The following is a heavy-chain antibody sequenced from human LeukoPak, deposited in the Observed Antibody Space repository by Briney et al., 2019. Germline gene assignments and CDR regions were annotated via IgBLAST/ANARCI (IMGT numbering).Heavy chain of an antibody. V-gene: IGHV3-23*01. Sequence: PGGPLRLSCAASGFTFSSYAMSWVRQAPGKGLEWVSAISGSGGSTYYADSVKGRFTISRDNSKNTLYLQMNSLRAKDTAVYYCAKDRCSSTSCYAKGAEYFQHWGQGTLVTVSS. CDR3: AKDRCSSTSCYAKGAEYFQH. CDR2: ISGSGGST. D-gene: IGHD2-2*01. CDR1: GFTFSSYA. J-gene: IGHJ1*01.